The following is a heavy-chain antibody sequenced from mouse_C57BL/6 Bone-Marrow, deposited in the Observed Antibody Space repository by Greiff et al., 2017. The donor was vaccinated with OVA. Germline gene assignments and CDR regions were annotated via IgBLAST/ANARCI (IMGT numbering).Heavy chain of an antibody. D-gene: IGHD2-2*01. V-gene: IGHV2-5*01. CDR2: IWRGGST. CDR3: AKKYGYLYYYAMDY. J-gene: IGHJ4*01. Sequence: QVHVKQSGPGLVQPSQSLSITCTVSGFSLTSYGVHWVRQSPGKGLEWLGVIWRGGSTDYNAAFMSRLSITKDNSKSQVFFKMNSQQADDTAIYYCAKKYGYLYYYAMDYWGQGTSVTVSS. CDR1: GFSLTSYG.